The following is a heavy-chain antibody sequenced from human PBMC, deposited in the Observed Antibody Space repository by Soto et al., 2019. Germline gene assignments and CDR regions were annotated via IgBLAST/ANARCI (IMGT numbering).Heavy chain of an antibody. Sequence: GASVKVSCKASGYTFSSCGISWVRQAPGQGLEWMGWISVNNGYTNYEQSLQGRVAMTTDTSTSTAYMELRSLRFDDTAVYYCARAPLPSCSGGTCSPWWFDPWGQGTLVTVPQ. CDR2: ISVNNGYT. CDR3: ARAPLPSCSGGTCSPWWFDP. D-gene: IGHD2-15*01. J-gene: IGHJ5*02. CDR1: GYTFSSCG. V-gene: IGHV1-18*01.